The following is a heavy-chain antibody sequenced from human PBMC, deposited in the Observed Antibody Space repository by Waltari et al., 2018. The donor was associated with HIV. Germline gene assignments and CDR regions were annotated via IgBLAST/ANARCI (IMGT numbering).Heavy chain of an antibody. J-gene: IGHJ6*02. CDR3: ARGPHSYYGMDV. Sequence: QVQLQESGPGLVKPSETLSLTCTVSGGSISSYYWSWIRQPPGKGLEWIGYIYYSWSTNYNPSLKSRVTISVDTSKNQFSLKLSSVTAADTAVYYCARGPHSYYGMDVWGQGTTVTVSS. CDR2: IYYSWST. V-gene: IGHV4-59*01. CDR1: GGSISSYY.